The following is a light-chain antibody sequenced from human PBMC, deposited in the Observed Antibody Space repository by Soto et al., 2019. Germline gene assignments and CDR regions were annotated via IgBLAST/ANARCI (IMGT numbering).Light chain of an antibody. V-gene: IGKV3-15*01. J-gene: IGKJ2*01. CDR3: QQYNNWPPANT. Sequence: EIVMTQSQATLSVSPGERATLSCRASQSVSSNLAWYQQKPGQAPRLLIYGASTRATGFPARFSGSGSGTEFTLTISSLQSEDFAVYYCQQYNNWPPANTFGQGTKLEIK. CDR2: GAS. CDR1: QSVSSN.